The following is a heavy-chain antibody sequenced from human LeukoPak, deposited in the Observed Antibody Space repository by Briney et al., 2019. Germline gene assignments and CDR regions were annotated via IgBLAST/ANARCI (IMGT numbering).Heavy chain of an antibody. D-gene: IGHD6-19*01. CDR2: ISYDGSSK. V-gene: IGHV3-30*03. J-gene: IGHJ1*01. Sequence: GRSLTLSCAASGFTFSSFGMHWVRQAPGKGLEWVAVISYDGSSKYYADSVKGRFTISRDNSKNTLYLQMNSLRAEETAVYYCARRVAGTLEHWGQGTLVTVSS. CDR1: GFTFSSFG. CDR3: ARRVAGTLEH.